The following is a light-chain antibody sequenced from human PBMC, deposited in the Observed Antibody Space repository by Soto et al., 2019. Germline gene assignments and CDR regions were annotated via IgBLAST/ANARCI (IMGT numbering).Light chain of an antibody. V-gene: IGLV2-14*03. J-gene: IGLJ1*01. Sequence: QSALTQPASVSGSPGQSITISCTGTSSDVGNYIYVSWYQQHPGKAPKLMIYEVSHRPSGVSNRFSGSKSGNTASLTISGLQAEDEADYYCSSYTRSTTPLVFGPGTKVTVL. CDR3: SSYTRSTTPLV. CDR2: EVS. CDR1: SSDVGNYIY.